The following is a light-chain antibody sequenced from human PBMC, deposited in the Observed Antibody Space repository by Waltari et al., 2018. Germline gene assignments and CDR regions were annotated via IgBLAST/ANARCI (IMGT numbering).Light chain of an antibody. CDR1: LSVNSD. CDR3: QQYHGWPPMYT. CDR2: DTS. J-gene: IGKJ2*01. Sequence: EIVLTQSPGTLSVSPGEGASLSCRHSLSVNSDLAWYQQKPGQAPRLLIFDTSTRATDVPARFTGTGSETEFTLTISSVQSEDFAVYFCQQYHGWPPMYTFGQGTKLEIK. V-gene: IGKV3-15*01.